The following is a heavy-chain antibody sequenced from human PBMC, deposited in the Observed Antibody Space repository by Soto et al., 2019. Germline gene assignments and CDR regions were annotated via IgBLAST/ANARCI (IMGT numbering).Heavy chain of an antibody. V-gene: IGHV1-18*01. Sequence: ASVKVSCKASGYTFTNYGISWVRQAPGQRLEWIGWISDYNGNTNYAQKIQGRATMTTDTSTSTAYMELRSMRSDDTAVYYCARGGSGSTNYYYYYMDVWGKGTTVTVS. CDR3: ARGGSGSTNYYYYYMDV. CDR2: ISDYNGNT. D-gene: IGHD3-10*01. J-gene: IGHJ6*03. CDR1: GYTFTNYG.